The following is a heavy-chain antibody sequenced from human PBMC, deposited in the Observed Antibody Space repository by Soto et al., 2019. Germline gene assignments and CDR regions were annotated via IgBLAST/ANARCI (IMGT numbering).Heavy chain of an antibody. CDR2: MNPNSGNT. J-gene: IGHJ3*02. V-gene: IGHV1-8*01. CDR3: ARAVEDYGGTPGAFDI. Sequence: ASVNVSCKSSGYTFTNYYINWVRQATGQGLEWMGWMNPNSGNTGYAQKLQGRVTITADESTSTAYMELSSLRSEDTAVYYCARAVEDYGGTPGAFDIWGQGTMVTVSS. D-gene: IGHD4-17*01. CDR1: GYTFTNYY.